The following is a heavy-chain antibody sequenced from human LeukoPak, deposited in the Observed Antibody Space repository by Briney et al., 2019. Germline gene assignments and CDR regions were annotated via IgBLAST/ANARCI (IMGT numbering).Heavy chain of an antibody. CDR1: GYTFTSTP. D-gene: IGHD6-19*01. J-gene: IGHJ3*02. V-gene: IGHV7-4-1*02. CDR2: INANTGNP. Sequence: AASVKVSCKASGYTFTSTPMNWLRQAPGQGLEWLGWINANTGNPTYAQGFTGRFVFSLDTSVSTAYLQISSLKAEDTALYYCARSKWLTPLSPDDAFDIWGQGTMVTVSS. CDR3: ARSKWLTPLSPDDAFDI.